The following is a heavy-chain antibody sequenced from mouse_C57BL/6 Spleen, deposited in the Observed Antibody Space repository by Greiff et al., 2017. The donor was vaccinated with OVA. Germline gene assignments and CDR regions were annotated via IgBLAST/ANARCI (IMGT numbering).Heavy chain of an antibody. Sequence: EVQRVESGGGLVKPGGSLKLSCAASGFTFSSYAMSWVRQTPEKRLEWVATISDGGSYTYYPDNVKGRFTISRDNAKNNLYLQMSHLKSEDTAMYYCARDPYDGYYVPFAYWGQGTLVTVSA. J-gene: IGHJ3*01. CDR1: GFTFSSYA. CDR3: ARDPYDGYYVPFAY. CDR2: ISDGGSYT. V-gene: IGHV5-4*01. D-gene: IGHD2-3*01.